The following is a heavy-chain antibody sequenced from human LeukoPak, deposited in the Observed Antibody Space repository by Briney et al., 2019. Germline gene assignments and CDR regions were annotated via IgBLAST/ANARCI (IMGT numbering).Heavy chain of an antibody. CDR2: ISGSGGST. V-gene: IGHV3-23*01. J-gene: IGHJ3*02. CDR1: GFTFSSYA. Sequence: GGSLRLSCAASGFTFSSYAMSWVRKAPGKGMEWVSAISGSGGSTYYADSVKGRFTISRDNSKNTLYLQMNSLRAEDTAVYYCATELVVVVVAATGQAFDIWGQGTMVTVSS. CDR3: ATELVVVVVAATGQAFDI. D-gene: IGHD2-15*01.